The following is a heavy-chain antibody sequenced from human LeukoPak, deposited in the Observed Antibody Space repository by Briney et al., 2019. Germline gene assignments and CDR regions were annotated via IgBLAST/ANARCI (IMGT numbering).Heavy chain of an antibody. Sequence: GGSLRLSCAASGFTFDDYAMHWVRQAPGKGLEWVSGISWNSGSIGYADSVKGRFTISRDNAKNSLYLQMNSLRAEDTALYYCAKSGATRSSYYHYYGMDVWGQGTTVTVSS. J-gene: IGHJ6*02. CDR2: ISWNSGSI. CDR1: GFTFDDYA. CDR3: AKSGATRSSYYHYYGMDV. V-gene: IGHV3-9*01. D-gene: IGHD6-6*01.